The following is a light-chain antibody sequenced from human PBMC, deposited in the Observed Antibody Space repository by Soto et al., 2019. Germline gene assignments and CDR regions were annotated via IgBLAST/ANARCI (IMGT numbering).Light chain of an antibody. CDR3: SSYTSSSIVV. CDR1: SSDVGSYNR. Sequence: QSVLTQPPSVSGSPGQSVTISCTGTSSDVGSYNRVSWYQQPPGTAPKLMIYEVSNRPSGVPDRFSGSKSGNTASLTISGLQDEDEADYYCSSYTSSSIVVFGGGTKVTVL. V-gene: IGLV2-18*02. CDR2: EVS. J-gene: IGLJ2*01.